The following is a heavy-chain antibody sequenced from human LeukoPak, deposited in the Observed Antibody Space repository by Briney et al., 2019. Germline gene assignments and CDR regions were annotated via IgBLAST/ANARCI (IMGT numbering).Heavy chain of an antibody. D-gene: IGHD5-18*01. CDR2: IYSGGST. J-gene: IGHJ4*02. Sequence: GGSLRLSCAASGFTVSSNYMSWVRQAPGKGLEWVSVIYSGGSTYYADSVKGRFTISRDNSKNTLYLQMNSLRAEDTAVYYCARDGAYSYAAWFDYWGQGTLVTVSS. CDR1: GFTVSSNY. V-gene: IGHV3-53*01. CDR3: ARDGAYSYAAWFDY.